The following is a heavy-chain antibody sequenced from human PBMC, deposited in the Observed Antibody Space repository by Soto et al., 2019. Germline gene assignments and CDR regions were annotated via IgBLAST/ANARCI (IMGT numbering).Heavy chain of an antibody. J-gene: IGHJ6*02. CDR1: GFTFSSFG. V-gene: IGHV3-33*01. Sequence: GGSLRLSCAASGFTFSSFGMHWVRQAPGKGLEWVSLIWYDGSKKSYGDSVKGRFTVSRDNSRNTVYLQMNSLRADDTAVYYCARDASYYSLWSGYYPSRNGMDVWGQGTTVTGSS. D-gene: IGHD3-3*01. CDR2: IWYDGSKK. CDR3: ARDASYYSLWSGYYPSRNGMDV.